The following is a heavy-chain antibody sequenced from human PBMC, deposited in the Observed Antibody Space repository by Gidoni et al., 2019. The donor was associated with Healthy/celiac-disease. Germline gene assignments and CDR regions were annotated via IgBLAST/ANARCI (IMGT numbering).Heavy chain of an antibody. CDR1: GFPFSSYA. Sequence: QVQLVESGGGVVQPGRSLRLSCAASGFPFSSYAMHWVRQAPGKGLEWVAVISYDGSNKYYADSVKGRFTISRDNSKNTLYLQMNSLRAEDTAVYYCARDREDYYYGMDVWGQGTTVTVSS. CDR2: ISYDGSNK. J-gene: IGHJ6*02. CDR3: ARDREDYYYGMDV. V-gene: IGHV3-30*01.